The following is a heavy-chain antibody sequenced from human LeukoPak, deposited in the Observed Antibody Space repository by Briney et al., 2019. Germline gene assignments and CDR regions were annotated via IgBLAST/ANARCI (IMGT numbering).Heavy chain of an antibody. CDR2: IYYSGST. Sequence: PSETLSLTCTVSAGSISNYYWIWIRQPPGKGLEWIGYIYYSGSTNYNPSLKSRVTISVDTSKNQFSLKLSSVTAADTAVYYCARDIGGYCSGGSCSSDAFDIWGQGTMVTVSS. V-gene: IGHV4-59*01. CDR3: ARDIGGYCSGGSCSSDAFDI. J-gene: IGHJ3*02. D-gene: IGHD2-15*01. CDR1: AGSISNYY.